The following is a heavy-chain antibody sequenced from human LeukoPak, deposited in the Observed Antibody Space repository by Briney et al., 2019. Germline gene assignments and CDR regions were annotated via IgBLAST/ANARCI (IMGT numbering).Heavy chain of an antibody. Sequence: PGGSLRLSCAASGFTVTSNYMTWVRQAPGKGLEWVSVISSGGNTYYADSVKGRFTISRDNSKNTVYLQMNGLRAEDTAVYYCAREVRGYYFDYWGQGTLVTAS. CDR2: ISSGGNT. V-gene: IGHV3-53*01. D-gene: IGHD5-12*01. CDR3: AREVRGYYFDY. J-gene: IGHJ4*02. CDR1: GFTVTSNY.